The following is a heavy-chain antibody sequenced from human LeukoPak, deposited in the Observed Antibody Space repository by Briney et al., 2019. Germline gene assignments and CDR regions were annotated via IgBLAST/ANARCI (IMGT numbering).Heavy chain of an antibody. CDR2: IIPIFGTA. CDR1: GGTFSSYA. J-gene: IGHJ4*02. D-gene: IGHD2-2*01. CDR3: ARAIIGGYCSSTSCYYYFDY. V-gene: IGHV1-69*13. Sequence: SVKVSCKASGGTFSSYAISWVRQAPGQGLEWMGGIIPIFGTANYAQKFQGRVTITADESTSTAYMELSSLRSEDTAVYYCARAIIGGYCSSTSCYYYFDYWGQGTLVTVSS.